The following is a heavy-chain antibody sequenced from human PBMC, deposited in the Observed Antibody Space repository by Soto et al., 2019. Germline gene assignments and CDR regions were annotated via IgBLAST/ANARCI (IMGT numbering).Heavy chain of an antibody. V-gene: IGHV1-18*01. CDR1: GYTFTSYG. Sequence: GASVKVSCKASGYTFTSYGISWVRQAPGQGLEWMGWISAYNGNTNYAQKLQGRVTMTTDTSTSTAYMELRSLRSDDTAVYYCARDHRTTVSMLSAFDIWGQGTMVTVSS. J-gene: IGHJ3*02. D-gene: IGHD4-17*01. CDR3: ARDHRTTVSMLSAFDI. CDR2: ISAYNGNT.